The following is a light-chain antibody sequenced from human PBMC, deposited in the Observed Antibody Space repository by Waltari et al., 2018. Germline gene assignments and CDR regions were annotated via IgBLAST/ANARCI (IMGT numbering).Light chain of an antibody. CDR2: GAS. V-gene: IGKV3-20*01. J-gene: IGKJ2*01. CDR1: QSVTSNY. Sequence: EIVLTQSPGTLSLYPGERATLSCRASQSVTSNYLAWYQQRPGQAPRLLIYGASNRATGIPDRFSGSGSGTDFSLTINRLEPEDFAVYYCQQYDRSPETFGQGTKLEIK. CDR3: QQYDRSPET.